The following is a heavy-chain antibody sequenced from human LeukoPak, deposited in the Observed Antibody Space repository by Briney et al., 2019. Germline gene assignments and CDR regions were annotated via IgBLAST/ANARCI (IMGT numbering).Heavy chain of an antibody. CDR1: GGSFSGYY. CDR2: INHSGST. Sequence: KPSETLSLTCAVYGGSFSGYYWSWIRQPPEKGLEWIGEINHSGSTNYNPSLKSRVTISADTSKNQFSLKLSSVTAADTAVYYCARGRTVYYGSGSSYNYWGQGTLVTVSS. V-gene: IGHV4-34*01. J-gene: IGHJ4*02. D-gene: IGHD3-10*01. CDR3: ARGRTVYYGSGSSYNY.